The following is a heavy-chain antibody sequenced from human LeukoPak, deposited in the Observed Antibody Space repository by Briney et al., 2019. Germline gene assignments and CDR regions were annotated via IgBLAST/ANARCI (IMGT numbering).Heavy chain of an antibody. V-gene: IGHV4-59*12. J-gene: IGHJ4*02. Sequence: SETLSLTCTVSGGSISSYYWSWIRQPPGKGLEWIGYIYYSGSTNYNPSLKSRVTISVDTSKNQFSLKLSSVTAADTAVYYCVREVASTGRYKWDYWGQGTLVTVSS. CDR1: GGSISSYY. CDR3: VREVASTGRYKWDY. CDR2: IYYSGST. D-gene: IGHD1-1*01.